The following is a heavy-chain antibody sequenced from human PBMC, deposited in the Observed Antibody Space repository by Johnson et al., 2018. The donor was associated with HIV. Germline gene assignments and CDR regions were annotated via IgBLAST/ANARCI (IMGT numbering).Heavy chain of an antibody. CDR1: GFTFSSYS. D-gene: IGHD1-26*01. J-gene: IGHJ3*02. V-gene: IGHV3-48*04. Sequence: VQLVESGGGLVQPGGSLRLSCAASGFTFSSYSMNWVRQAPGKGLEWVSYISSSSSTIYYADSVKGRFTISRDNAKNSLYLQLNSLRGEDTAVYYCARVGDAFDIWGQGTMVTVSS. CDR3: ARVGDAFDI. CDR2: ISSSSSTI.